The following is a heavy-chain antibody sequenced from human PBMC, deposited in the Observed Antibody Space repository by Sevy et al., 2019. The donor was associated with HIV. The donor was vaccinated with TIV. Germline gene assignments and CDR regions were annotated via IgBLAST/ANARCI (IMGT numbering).Heavy chain of an antibody. V-gene: IGHV3-21*01. D-gene: IGHD2-15*01. J-gene: IGHJ2*01. Sequence: GGSLRLSRAASGFTFSSYRMNWVRQAPGKGLEWVSSVSSSSSFIYYADSVKGRFTNSRDNAKNSLYLQMNSLRAEDTAAYYCARTPADRWYFALWGRGTLVTGSS. CDR1: GFTFSSYR. CDR2: VSSSSSFI. CDR3: ARTPADRWYFAL.